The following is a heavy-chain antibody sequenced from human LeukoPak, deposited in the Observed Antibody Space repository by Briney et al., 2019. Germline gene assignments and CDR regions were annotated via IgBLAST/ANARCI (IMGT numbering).Heavy chain of an antibody. V-gene: IGHV3-30*18. CDR1: GFTFSNYG. CDR2: ISYDGNYK. J-gene: IGHJ4*02. Sequence: QSGGSLRLSCAASGFTFSNYGMHWVRQAPGKGLELVAVISYDGNYKSYADSVKGRFSISRDNSKKTLYLQMNSLRAEDTAVYYCAKDRVATAGPSRGPLDYWGQGTLVTVSS. D-gene: IGHD6-13*01. CDR3: AKDRVATAGPSRGPLDY.